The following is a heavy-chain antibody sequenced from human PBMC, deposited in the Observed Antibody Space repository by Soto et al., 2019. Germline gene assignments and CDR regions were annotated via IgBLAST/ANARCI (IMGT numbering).Heavy chain of an antibody. D-gene: IGHD2-15*01. Sequence: GGSLRLSCAASGSTFSSYAMTWVRQAPGKGLEWVSSISSSGGRTFYADSVKGRFTISRDDSKNTLYLQMNSLTAEDTAVYYCAKQEGGSPYSPSDYWGQGTLVTVSS. J-gene: IGHJ4*02. CDR2: ISSSGGRT. V-gene: IGHV3-23*01. CDR1: GSTFSSYA. CDR3: AKQEGGSPYSPSDY.